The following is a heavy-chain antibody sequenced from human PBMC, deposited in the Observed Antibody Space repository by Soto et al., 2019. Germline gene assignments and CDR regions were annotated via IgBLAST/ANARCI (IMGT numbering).Heavy chain of an antibody. CDR2: ISSSSSTI. D-gene: IGHD6-19*01. CDR1: GFTFSSYS. V-gene: IGHV3-48*02. Sequence: GGSLRLSCAASGFTFSSYSMNWVRQAPGKGLEWVSYISSSSSTIYYADSVKGRFTISRDNAKNSLYLQMNSLRDEDTAVYYCARDRVEQQWLDQWACYGMDVWGQGTTVTVSS. CDR3: ARDRVEQQWLDQWACYGMDV. J-gene: IGHJ6*02.